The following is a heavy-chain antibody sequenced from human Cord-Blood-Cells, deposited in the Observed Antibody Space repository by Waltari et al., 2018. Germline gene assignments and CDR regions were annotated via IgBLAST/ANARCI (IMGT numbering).Heavy chain of an antibody. D-gene: IGHD2-21*01. CDR3: ATDRWGLNDAFDI. CDR1: GYTLTELS. V-gene: IGHV1-24*01. CDR2: FDPEDGET. Sequence: QFQLVQSGAEGKKPGASVGVSCELAGYTLTELSMHWVRQAPGKGLEWMGGFDPEDGETIYAQKFQGRVTMTEDTSTDTAYMELSSLRSEDTAVYYCATDRWGLNDAFDIWGQGTMVTVSS. J-gene: IGHJ3*02.